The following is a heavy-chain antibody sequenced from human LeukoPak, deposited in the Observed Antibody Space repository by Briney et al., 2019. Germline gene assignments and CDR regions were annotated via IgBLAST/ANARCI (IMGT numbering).Heavy chain of an antibody. Sequence: SETLSLTCTVSGGSISSYYWSWLRQPPGKGLEWFGYIYYSGSTNYNPSLKSRVTISVDTSKNQFSLKLSSVTAADTAVYYCAGSYSSSWYDYYYYGMDVWGQGTTVTVSS. D-gene: IGHD6-13*01. V-gene: IGHV4-59*08. CDR3: AGSYSSSWYDYYYYGMDV. J-gene: IGHJ6*02. CDR2: IYYSGST. CDR1: GGSISSYY.